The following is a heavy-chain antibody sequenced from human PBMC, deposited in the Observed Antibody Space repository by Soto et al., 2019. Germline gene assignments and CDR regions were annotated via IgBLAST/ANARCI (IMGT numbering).Heavy chain of an antibody. CDR3: ARGLDNFWSGYFDY. J-gene: IGHJ4*02. D-gene: IGHD3-3*01. CDR1: GYTFTSYG. CDR2: ISAYNGNT. V-gene: IGHV1-18*01. Sequence: ASVKVSCKASGYTFTSYGISWVRQAPGQGLEWMGWISAYNGNTNYAQKLQGRVTMTTDTSTSTAYMELRSLRSDDTAVYYRARGLDNFWSGYFDYWGQGTLVTVSS.